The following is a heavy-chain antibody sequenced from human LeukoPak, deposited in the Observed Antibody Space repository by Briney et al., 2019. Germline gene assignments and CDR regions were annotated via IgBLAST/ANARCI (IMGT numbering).Heavy chain of an antibody. CDR2: IQGDGSNT. CDR1: GFTFSKNW. CDR3: ARGTSAGGPISPFDF. D-gene: IGHD6-13*01. J-gene: IGHJ4*02. Sequence: GGSLGLSCVASGFTFSKNWMHWVRQAPGKGLVWVSRIQGDGSNTNYADSVKGRFSISRDNAKHTVYLQMNSLRAEDTGIYYCARGTSAGGPISPFDFWGRGTVVTVSS. V-gene: IGHV3-74*01.